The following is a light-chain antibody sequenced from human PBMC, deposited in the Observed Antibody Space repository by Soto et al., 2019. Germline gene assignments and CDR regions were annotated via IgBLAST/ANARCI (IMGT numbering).Light chain of an antibody. CDR1: HDITSF. J-gene: IGKJ3*01. CDR3: QHCDYLPI. Sequence: DIQMTQSPSSLSASVGDRVTITCQASHDITSFLNWYQHKPGRAPKLLIYDASILEAGVPTRFSGSGSGTHFTFTISSLQPEDVETYYCQHCDYLPIVGPGTTVYFK. V-gene: IGKV1-33*01. CDR2: DAS.